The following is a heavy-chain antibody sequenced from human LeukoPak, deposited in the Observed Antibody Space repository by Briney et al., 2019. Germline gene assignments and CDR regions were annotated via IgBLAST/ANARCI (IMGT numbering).Heavy chain of an antibody. V-gene: IGHV3-11*04. Sequence: PGGSLRLSCAASGFTFSDYYMSWIRQAPGKGLEWVSYISTRSSTIYYADSVKGRFTISRDNAKNSLYLQMNSLRAEDTAVYYCARVGDSSGYYPYYFDYWGQGTLVTVSS. CDR3: ARVGDSSGYYPYYFDY. CDR2: ISTRSSTI. D-gene: IGHD3-22*01. CDR1: GFTFSDYY. J-gene: IGHJ4*02.